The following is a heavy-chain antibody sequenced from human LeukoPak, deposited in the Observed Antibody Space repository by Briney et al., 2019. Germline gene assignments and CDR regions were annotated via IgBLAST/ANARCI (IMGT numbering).Heavy chain of an antibody. D-gene: IGHD4-17*01. CDR3: ARVPTVTNWFDP. J-gene: IGHJ5*02. V-gene: IGHV1-8*01. CDR1: GYTFTSYD. CDR2: MNPNSGNT. Sequence: ASVKVSCKASGYTFTSYDINWVRQATGQGLEWMGWMNPNSGNTGYAQKFQGRVTMTRSTSISTAYMELSSLRSEDTAVYYCARVPTVTNWFDPWGQGTLVTVSS.